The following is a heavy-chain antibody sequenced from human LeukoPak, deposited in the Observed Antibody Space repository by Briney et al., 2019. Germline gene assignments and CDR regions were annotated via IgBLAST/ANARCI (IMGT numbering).Heavy chain of an antibody. V-gene: IGHV1-69*05. CDR1: GGTFSSYA. CDR3: AREDYYCSGGSCYLSALYYYMDV. D-gene: IGHD2-15*01. CDR2: IIPIFGTA. J-gene: IGHJ6*03. Sequence: SVKVSCKASGGTFSSYAISWVRQAPGQGLEWMGGIIPIFGTANYAQKFQGRVTITTGESTSTAYMELSSLRSEDTAVYYCAREDYYCSGGSCYLSALYYYMDVWGKGTTVTVSS.